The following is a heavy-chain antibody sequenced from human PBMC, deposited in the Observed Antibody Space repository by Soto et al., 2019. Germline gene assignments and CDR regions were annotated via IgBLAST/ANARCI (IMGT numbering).Heavy chain of an antibody. CDR1: GFTFSSYA. Sequence: GGSLRLSCAASGFTFSSYAMSWVRQAPGKGLEWVSAISGSGGSTYYADSVKGRFTISRDNSKNTLYLQMNSLRAEDTAVYYCAKESYYYGSGSYYNASPIDYWGQGTLVTVSS. J-gene: IGHJ4*02. CDR2: ISGSGGST. D-gene: IGHD3-10*01. CDR3: AKESYYYGSGSYYNASPIDY. V-gene: IGHV3-23*01.